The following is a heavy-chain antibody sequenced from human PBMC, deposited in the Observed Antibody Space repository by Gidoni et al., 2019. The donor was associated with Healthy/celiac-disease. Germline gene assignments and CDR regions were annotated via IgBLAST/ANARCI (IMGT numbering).Heavy chain of an antibody. Sequence: EVQLVESGGGLVQPGGSLRLSCAASGFPFSSYSMNWVRQAPGKGLEWVSYISSSSSTIYYADSVKGRFTISRDNAKNSLYLQMNSLRAEDTAVYYCARDGGTPVQYYFDYWGQGTLVTVSS. V-gene: IGHV3-48*01. CDR2: ISSSSSTI. CDR1: GFPFSSYS. J-gene: IGHJ4*02. D-gene: IGHD3-16*01. CDR3: ARDGGTPVQYYFDY.